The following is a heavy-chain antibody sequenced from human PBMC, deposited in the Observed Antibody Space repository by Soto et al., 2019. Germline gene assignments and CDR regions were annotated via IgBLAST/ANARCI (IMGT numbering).Heavy chain of an antibody. J-gene: IGHJ4*02. V-gene: IGHV3-33*01. CDR3: ARDKGTTCIDH. D-gene: IGHD2-15*01. Sequence: QVQLVESGGGVIQPGRSLRLSCAASGISFSTSGMHWVRQAPGKGLEWVAMIWSDGSKTYYADSVKGRFTVSRDNSKNVVSLQMDSLRAEDTASYYCARDKGTTCIDHWGQGTLVTVSS. CDR2: IWSDGSKT. CDR1: GISFSTSG.